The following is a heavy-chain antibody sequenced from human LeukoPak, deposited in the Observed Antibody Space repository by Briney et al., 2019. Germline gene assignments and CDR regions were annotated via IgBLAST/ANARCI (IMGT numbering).Heavy chain of an antibody. CDR1: GGSISSYY. V-gene: IGHV4-59*08. D-gene: IGHD1-26*01. Sequence: PSETLSLTCTVSGGSISSYYWSWIRQPPGKGLEWIGTVYQSGNTYYNPSLRSRLNISVDTSKNQFSLKLSSVTAADTAVYYCARIRVGSINWFDPWGQGSLVTVSS. J-gene: IGHJ5*02. CDR3: ARIRVGSINWFDP. CDR2: VYQSGNT.